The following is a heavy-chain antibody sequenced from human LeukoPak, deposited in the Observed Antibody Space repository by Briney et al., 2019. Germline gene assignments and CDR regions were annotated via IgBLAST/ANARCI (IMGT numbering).Heavy chain of an antibody. CDR3: TTVGDYDYVWGSYRLPLPSVRIDY. CDR2: ISYDGSNK. Sequence: GGSLRLSCAASGFTFSSYGMHWVRQAPGKGLEWVAVISYDGSNKYYADSVKGRFTISGDNSKNTLYLQMNSLKTEDTAVYYCTTVGDYDYVWGSYRLPLPSVRIDYWGQGTLVTVSS. J-gene: IGHJ4*02. V-gene: IGHV3-30*03. D-gene: IGHD3-16*02. CDR1: GFTFSSYG.